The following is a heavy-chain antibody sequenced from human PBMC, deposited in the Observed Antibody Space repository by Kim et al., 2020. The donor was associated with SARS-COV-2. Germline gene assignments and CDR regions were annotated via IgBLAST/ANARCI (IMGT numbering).Heavy chain of an antibody. CDR1: GYTFTSYG. J-gene: IGHJ4*02. CDR2: ISAYNGNT. D-gene: IGHD6-19*01. Sequence: ASVKVSCKASGYTFTSYGISWVRQAPGQGLEWMGWISAYNGNTNYAQKLQGRVTMTTDTSTSTAYMELRSLRSDDTAVYYCAVEDRTAVAGTLCYWGQGTLVTVSS. V-gene: IGHV1-18*01. CDR3: AVEDRTAVAGTLCY.